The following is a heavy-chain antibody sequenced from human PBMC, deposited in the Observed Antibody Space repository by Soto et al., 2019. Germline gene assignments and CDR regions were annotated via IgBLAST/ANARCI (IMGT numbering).Heavy chain of an antibody. D-gene: IGHD4-17*01. CDR2: VYYTGDT. CDR1: SGPDRSHN. V-gene: IGHV4-59*08. CDR3: VRQGIDYLHGLVDV. Sequence: QVQLQQSGPRLVKPSETLSLTCTVSSGPDRSHNWCWIRQPPGRGLEWSGYVYYTGDTAYNPSLRRRVTISAVPSTNDISLTLNSVTAADTAVYYCVRQGIDYLHGLVDVWGQGTTVSVSS. J-gene: IGHJ6*02.